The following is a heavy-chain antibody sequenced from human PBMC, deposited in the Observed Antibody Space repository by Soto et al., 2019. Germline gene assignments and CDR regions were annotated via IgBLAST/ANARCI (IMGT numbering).Heavy chain of an antibody. Sequence: QVQLVQSGAEVKKPGSSVKVSCKASGGTFSSYTISWVRQAPGQGLEWMGRIIPILGIANYAQKFQGRVTVTADKSTSPSYMELGSLRSGDTAVYYCARGSGSYPENWFDPWGQGTLVTVSS. CDR1: GGTFSSYT. D-gene: IGHD3-10*01. CDR3: ARGSGSYPENWFDP. J-gene: IGHJ5*02. V-gene: IGHV1-69*02. CDR2: IIPILGIA.